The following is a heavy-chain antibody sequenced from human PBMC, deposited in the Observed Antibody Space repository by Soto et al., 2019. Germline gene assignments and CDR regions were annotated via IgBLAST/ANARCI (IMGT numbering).Heavy chain of an antibody. CDR2: IYTSGST. CDR3: ARGGAVAGTSSWFDP. V-gene: IGHV4-4*07. J-gene: IGHJ5*02. D-gene: IGHD6-19*01. Sequence: SSETLSLTCIVSGGSISSYYWNWVRQPAGKGLEWIGRIYTSGSTNYNPSLKSRVTMSVDTSTNQVSLKLNSVTAADTAVYYCARGGAVAGTSSWFDPWGQGILVIVSS. CDR1: GGSISSYY.